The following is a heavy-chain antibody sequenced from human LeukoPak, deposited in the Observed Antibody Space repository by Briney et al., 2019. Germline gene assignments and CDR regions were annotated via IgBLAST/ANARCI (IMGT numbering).Heavy chain of an antibody. Sequence: PGGSLRLSCAASGFSFSSYEMNWVRQAPGKGLEWVSYISSSGSTKYYADSVKGRFTISRDNSKNTLYLQMNSLRAEDTAVYYCAKEIYGDATGGRFQHWGQGTLVTVSS. J-gene: IGHJ1*01. V-gene: IGHV3-48*03. CDR2: ISSSGSTK. D-gene: IGHD4-17*01. CDR1: GFSFSSYE. CDR3: AKEIYGDATGGRFQH.